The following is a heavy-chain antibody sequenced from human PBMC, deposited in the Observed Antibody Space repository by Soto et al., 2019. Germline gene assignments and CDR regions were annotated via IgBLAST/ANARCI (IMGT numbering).Heavy chain of an antibody. D-gene: IGHD6-19*01. CDR3: AKGRGVIAVAPHPFMDV. J-gene: IGHJ6*02. Sequence: GVSLRLSYAVAEVTFINLGVRWVRKTPGKGLEWVSAISGSGGSTYYADSVKGRFTISRDNSKNTLYLQMNSLRAEDTAVYYCAKGRGVIAVAPHPFMDVWGQGTTVTV. CDR1: EVTFINLG. V-gene: IGHV3-23*01. CDR2: ISGSGGST.